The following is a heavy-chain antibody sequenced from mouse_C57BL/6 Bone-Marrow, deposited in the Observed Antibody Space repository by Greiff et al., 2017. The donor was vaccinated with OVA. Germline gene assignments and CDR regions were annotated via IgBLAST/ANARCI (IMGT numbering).Heavy chain of an antibody. CDR1: GYTFTSYW. CDR3: ARGSPYYYGSSSWFAY. V-gene: IGHV1-69*01. Sequence: VQLQQPGAELVMPGASVKLSCKASGYTFTSYWMHWVKQRPGQGLEWIGEIDPSDSYTNYNQKFKGKSTLTVDKSSSTAYMQLSSLTSEDAAVYYCARGSPYYYGSSSWFAYWGQGTLVTVSA. D-gene: IGHD1-1*01. CDR2: IDPSDSYT. J-gene: IGHJ3*01.